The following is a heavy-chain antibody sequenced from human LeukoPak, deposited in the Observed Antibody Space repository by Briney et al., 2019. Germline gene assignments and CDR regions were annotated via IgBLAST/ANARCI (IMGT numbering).Heavy chain of an antibody. CDR2: ILPSGGIT. D-gene: IGHD1-26*01. V-gene: IGHV1-46*01. CDR1: GYTFTSYY. Sequence: ASVTVSCKASGYTFTSYYIHWVRQAPGQGLEWLGVILPSGGITTYAQRFQGRVTFTRDLSTSTVYMELSSLRSEDTAVYYCARGTSGSYYSWGQGTLVIVSS. J-gene: IGHJ4*02. CDR3: ARGTSGSYYS.